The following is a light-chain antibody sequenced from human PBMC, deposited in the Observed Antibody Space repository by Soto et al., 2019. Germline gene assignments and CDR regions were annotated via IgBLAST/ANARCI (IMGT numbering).Light chain of an antibody. Sequence: DIQMTQSPSSLYASVVDRVTLTFQASQDISNYLNCYQQKPGKAPKLLIYDASNLETGVPSRFSGSGSGTDFTFTISSLQPEDIATYYCKQYENLPNFGKGTRLEIK. J-gene: IGKJ5*01. CDR3: KQYENLPN. CDR1: QDISNY. V-gene: IGKV1-33*01. CDR2: DAS.